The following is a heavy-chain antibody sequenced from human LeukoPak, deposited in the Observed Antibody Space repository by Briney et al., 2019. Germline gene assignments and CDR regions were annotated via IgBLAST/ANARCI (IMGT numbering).Heavy chain of an antibody. Sequence: GGSLRLSCAASGFTFSSYEMNWVRQAPGEGLEWVSYISSSGSTIYYADSVKGRFTISRDNAKNSLYLQMNSLRAEDTAVYYCARGPYASGSYGRRGWVHYMDVWGKGTTVTISS. CDR1: GFTFSSYE. CDR3: ARGPYASGSYGRRGWVHYMDV. CDR2: ISSSGSTI. D-gene: IGHD3-10*01. J-gene: IGHJ6*03. V-gene: IGHV3-48*03.